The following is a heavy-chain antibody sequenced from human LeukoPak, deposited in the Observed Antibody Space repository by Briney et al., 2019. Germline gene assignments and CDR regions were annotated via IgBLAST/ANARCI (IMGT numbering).Heavy chain of an antibody. CDR3: ARAMVISNWFDP. Sequence: PSETLSLTCAVYGGSFSGYYWSWIRQPPGKGLEWIGEINHSGSTNYNPSLKSRVTISVDTSKNQFSLKLSSVTAADTAVYYCARAMVISNWFDPWGQGTLVTVSS. V-gene: IGHV4-34*01. D-gene: IGHD3-10*01. J-gene: IGHJ5*02. CDR1: GGSFSGYY. CDR2: INHSGST.